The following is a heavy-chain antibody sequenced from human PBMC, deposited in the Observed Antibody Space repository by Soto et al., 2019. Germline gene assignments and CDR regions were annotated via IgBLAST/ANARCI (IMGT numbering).Heavy chain of an antibody. Sequence: PGGSLRLSCAASGFTFSSYEMNWVRQAPGKGLEWVSYISSSGSTIYYADSVKGRFTISRDNAKNSLYLQMNSLRAEDTAVYYCATGGGYKYYFDYWGQGTLVTVSS. V-gene: IGHV3-48*03. CDR1: GFTFSSYE. CDR3: ATGGGYKYYFDY. D-gene: IGHD3-22*01. CDR2: ISSSGSTI. J-gene: IGHJ4*02.